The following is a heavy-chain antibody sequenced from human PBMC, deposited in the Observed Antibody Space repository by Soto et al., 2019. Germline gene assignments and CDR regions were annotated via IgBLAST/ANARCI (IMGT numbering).Heavy chain of an antibody. J-gene: IGHJ5*02. V-gene: IGHV4-59*12. Sequence: SETLSLTCSVSGGSISPYYWSWIRQPPGKGLEWIGYIYYTGTTRYNPSLKSRVTTSVDTSKNQFSLKLSSVTAADTAVYYCARTPTPWGQGTLVTVSS. CDR2: IYYTGTT. CDR1: GGSISPYY. CDR3: ARTPTP. D-gene: IGHD1-26*01.